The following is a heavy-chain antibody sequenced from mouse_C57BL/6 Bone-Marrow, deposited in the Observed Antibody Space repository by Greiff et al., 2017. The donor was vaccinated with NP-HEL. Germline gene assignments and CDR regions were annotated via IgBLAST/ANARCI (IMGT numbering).Heavy chain of an antibody. CDR1: GYTFTSYW. D-gene: IGHD1-1*01. Sequence: QVQLQQPGAELVKPGASVKLSCKASGYTFTSYWMQWVKQRPGQGLEWIGEIDPSDSYTNYNRKFKGKATLTVDTSSSTAYMQLSSLTSEDSAVYYCARDAYYGSSLYWGQGTTLTVSS. CDR3: ARDAYYGSSLY. CDR2: IDPSDSYT. V-gene: IGHV1-50*01. J-gene: IGHJ2*01.